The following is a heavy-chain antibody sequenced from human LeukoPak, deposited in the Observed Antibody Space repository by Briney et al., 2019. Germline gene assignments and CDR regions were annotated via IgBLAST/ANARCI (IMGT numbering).Heavy chain of an antibody. CDR3: ARQSDGYNFVFDY. CDR2: IYYSGST. Sequence: SETLSLTCTVSGGSISSYYWSWIRQPPGKGLEWSGYIYYSGSTNYNPSLKSRVTISVDTSNNQFSLKLRSVTAADTAVYYCARQSDGYNFVFDYWGQGTLVTFSS. CDR1: GGSISSYY. V-gene: IGHV4-59*08. D-gene: IGHD5-24*01. J-gene: IGHJ4*02.